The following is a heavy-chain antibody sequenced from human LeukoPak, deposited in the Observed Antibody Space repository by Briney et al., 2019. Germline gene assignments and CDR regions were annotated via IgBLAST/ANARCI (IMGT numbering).Heavy chain of an antibody. J-gene: IGHJ2*01. D-gene: IGHD3-22*01. CDR3: ARGGNYYDSSGYPPYWYFDL. CDR1: GGSISSGGYY. V-gene: IGHV4-30-2*01. Sequence: PSQTLSLTCTVSGGSISSGGYYWSWIRQPPGKGLEWIGYIYHSGSTYYNPSLKSRVAISVDRSKNQFSLKLSSVTAADTAVYYCARGGNYYDSSGYPPYWYFDLWGRGTLVTVSS. CDR2: IYHSGST.